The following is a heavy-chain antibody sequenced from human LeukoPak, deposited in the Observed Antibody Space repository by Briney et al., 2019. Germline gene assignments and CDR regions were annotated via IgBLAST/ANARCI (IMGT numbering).Heavy chain of an antibody. CDR3: ARRGDSGYYFDY. V-gene: IGHV1/OR15-1*01. J-gene: IGHJ4*02. D-gene: IGHD3-16*01. Sequence: ASVKVSCKASGYIFTDYYMHWVRQAPGQELGWMGRINPNSGGTNYAQKFQGRVTMTRDTSISTAYTELSSLRSEDTATYYCARRGDSGYYFDYWGQGTLVTVSS. CDR2: INPNSGGT. CDR1: GYIFTDYY.